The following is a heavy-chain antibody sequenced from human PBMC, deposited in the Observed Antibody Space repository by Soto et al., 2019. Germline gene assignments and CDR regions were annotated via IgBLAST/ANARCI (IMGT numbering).Heavy chain of an antibody. D-gene: IGHD3-22*01. CDR1: GGSISSGGYY. CDR3: ARVGEGLRNTYYYDSSGYYQYYFDY. V-gene: IGHV4-31*03. Sequence: SETLSLTCTVSGGSISSGGYYWSWIRQHPGKGLEGIGYIYYSGSTYYNPSLKSRVTTSVDTSKNQFSLKLSSVTAADTAVYYCARVGEGLRNTYYYDSSGYYQYYFDYWGQGTLVTVSS. CDR2: IYYSGST. J-gene: IGHJ4*02.